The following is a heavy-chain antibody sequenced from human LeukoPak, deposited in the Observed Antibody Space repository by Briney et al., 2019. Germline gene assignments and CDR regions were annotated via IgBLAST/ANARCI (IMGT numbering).Heavy chain of an antibody. D-gene: IGHD1-26*01. CDR2: INWNGGST. CDR1: GFTFDDYG. CDR3: ARDLGAVPSRNRYNWFDP. J-gene: IGHJ5*02. Sequence: PGGSLRLSCAASGFTFDDYGMSWVRQAPGKGLEWVSGINWNGGSTGYADSVKGRFTISRDNAKNSLYLQMNSLRAEDTALYYCARDLGAVPSRNRYNWFDPWGQGTLVTVSS. V-gene: IGHV3-20*04.